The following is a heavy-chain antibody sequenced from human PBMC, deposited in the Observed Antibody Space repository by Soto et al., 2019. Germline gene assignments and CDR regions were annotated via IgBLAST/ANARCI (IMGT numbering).Heavy chain of an antibody. CDR3: ARGGHDYGGNLDY. Sequence: QVQLQQWGAGLLKPSETLSLTCAVYGGSFSGYYWSWIRQPPGKGLEWIGEINHSGSTNYNPSLKSRVTISVDTSKNHFSLKLSSVTAASTAVYYCARGGHDYGGNLDYWGQGTLVTVSS. D-gene: IGHD4-17*01. V-gene: IGHV4-34*01. CDR2: INHSGST. J-gene: IGHJ4*02. CDR1: GGSFSGYY.